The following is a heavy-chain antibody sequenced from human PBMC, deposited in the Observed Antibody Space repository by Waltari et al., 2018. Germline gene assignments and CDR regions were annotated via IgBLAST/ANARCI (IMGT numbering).Heavy chain of an antibody. Sequence: QVQLQESGPGLVKPSGTLSLTCAVSGGSISSSNWWSWVRQPPGKGLEWIGEIYHSGSTNYNPSLKSRVTISVDKSKNQFSLKLRSVTAADTAVYYCARVLPERSRGNWFDPWGQGTLVTVSS. CDR2: IYHSGST. J-gene: IGHJ5*02. D-gene: IGHD3-10*01. CDR3: ARVLPERSRGNWFDP. V-gene: IGHV4-4*02. CDR1: GGSISSSNW.